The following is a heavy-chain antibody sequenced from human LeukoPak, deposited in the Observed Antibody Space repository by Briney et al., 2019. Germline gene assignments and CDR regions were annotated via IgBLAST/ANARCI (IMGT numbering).Heavy chain of an antibody. J-gene: IGHJ4*02. CDR1: GFTFSSYG. Sequence: GGSLRLSCAASGFTFSSYGMHWVRQAPGKGLEWVAVMSYDGSNKFYADSVKGRFTISRDNSKNTLYLQMNSLRAEDTAVYYCAKQLQGYCSGGSCYVTAVDYWGQGTLVTVSS. D-gene: IGHD2-15*01. CDR3: AKQLQGYCSGGSCYVTAVDY. V-gene: IGHV3-30*18. CDR2: MSYDGSNK.